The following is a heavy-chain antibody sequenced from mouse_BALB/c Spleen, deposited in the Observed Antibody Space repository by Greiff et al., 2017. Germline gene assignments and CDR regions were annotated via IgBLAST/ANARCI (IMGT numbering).Heavy chain of an antibody. D-gene: IGHD1-2*01. J-gene: IGHJ2*01. CDR3: ARQAYGYYFDY. CDR1: GFAFSSYD. Sequence: EVQRVESGGGLVKPGGSLKLSCAASGFAFSSYDMSWVRQTPEKRLEWVAYISSGGGSTYYPDTVKGRFTISRDNAKNTLYLQMSSLKSEDTAMYYCARQAYGYYFDYWGQGTTLTVSS. V-gene: IGHV5-12-1*01. CDR2: ISSGGGST.